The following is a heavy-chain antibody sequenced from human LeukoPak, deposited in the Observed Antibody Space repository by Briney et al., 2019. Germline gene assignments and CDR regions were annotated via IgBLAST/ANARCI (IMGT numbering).Heavy chain of an antibody. D-gene: IGHD2-2*01. Sequence: SVKVSCKASGGTFSSYAISWVQQAPGQGLEWMGGIIPIFGTANYAQKFQGRVTITTDESTSTAYMELSSLRSEDTAVYYCARASYCSSTSCYRFDYWGQGTLVTVSS. J-gene: IGHJ4*02. CDR3: ARASYCSSTSCYRFDY. CDR2: IIPIFGTA. CDR1: GGTFSSYA. V-gene: IGHV1-69*05.